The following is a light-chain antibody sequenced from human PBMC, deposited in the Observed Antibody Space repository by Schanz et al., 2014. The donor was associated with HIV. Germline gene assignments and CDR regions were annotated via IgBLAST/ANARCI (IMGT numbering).Light chain of an antibody. Sequence: EIVLTQSPATLSLSPGERATLSCRASQTVSSSLAWYQQKPGQAPRLLIYDASNRATGIPARFSGSGSGTDFTLTISRVEPEDYAVYYCQQYGTSPPVTFGQGTRLEIK. CDR1: QTVSSS. V-gene: IGKV3-11*01. CDR3: QQYGTSPPVT. J-gene: IGKJ5*01. CDR2: DAS.